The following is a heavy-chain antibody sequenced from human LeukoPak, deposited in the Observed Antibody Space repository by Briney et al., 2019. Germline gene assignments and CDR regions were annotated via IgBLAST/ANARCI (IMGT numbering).Heavy chain of an antibody. CDR1: GGSISSSSYY. CDR3: ARDRWEGGYCSSTSCYYYYYMYV. J-gene: IGHJ6*03. D-gene: IGHD2-2*01. V-gene: IGHV4-39*07. Sequence: SETLSLTCTVSGGSISSSSYYWGWIRQPPGKGLEWIGSIYYSGSTYYNPSLKSRVTISVDTSKNQFSLKLSSVTAADTAVYYCARDRWEGGYCSSTSCYYYYYMYVWGKGTTVTVSS. CDR2: IYYSGST.